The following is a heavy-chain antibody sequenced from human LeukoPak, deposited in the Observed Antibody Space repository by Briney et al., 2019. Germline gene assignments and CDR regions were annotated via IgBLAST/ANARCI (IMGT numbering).Heavy chain of an antibody. J-gene: IGHJ6*03. CDR3: ATQPMQLGYCSGGSCYYYYYYYMDV. Sequence: ASVKVSCKASGYTFTSYDINSVRQATGQGLEWMGWMNPNSGNTGYAQKFQGRVTMTRNTSISTAYMELSSLRSEDTAVYYCATQPMQLGYCSGGSCYYYYYYYMDVWGKGTTVTVSS. V-gene: IGHV1-8*01. D-gene: IGHD2-15*01. CDR2: MNPNSGNT. CDR1: GYTFTSYD.